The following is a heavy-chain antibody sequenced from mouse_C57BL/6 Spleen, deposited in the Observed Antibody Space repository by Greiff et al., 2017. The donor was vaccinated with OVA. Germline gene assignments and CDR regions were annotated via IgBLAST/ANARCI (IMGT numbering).Heavy chain of an antibody. CDR2: IYPGNSDT. CDR1: GYTFTSYW. Sequence: EVQLQQSGTVLARPGASVKMSCKTSGYTFTSYWMHWVKQRPGQGLEWIGAIYPGNSDTSYNQKFKGKAKLNAVTSANTAYRNLRSLTNENSADSYCTSTGNYLAMDYWGQGTSVTVSS. D-gene: IGHD2-1*01. V-gene: IGHV1-5*01. J-gene: IGHJ4*01. CDR3: TSTGNYLAMDY.